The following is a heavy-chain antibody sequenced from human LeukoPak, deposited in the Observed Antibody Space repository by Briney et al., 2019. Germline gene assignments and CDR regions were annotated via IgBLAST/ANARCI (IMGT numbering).Heavy chain of an antibody. J-gene: IGHJ6*02. Sequence: QAGGSLRLSCAASGFTFSSYAMHWVRQAPGKGLEWVAVISYDGSNKYYADSVKGPFTISRDNSKNTLYLQMNSLRAEDTAVYYCARALASYYYGMDVWGQGTTVTVSS. CDR3: ARALASYYYGMDV. D-gene: IGHD1-26*01. CDR2: ISYDGSNK. CDR1: GFTFSSYA. V-gene: IGHV3-30-3*01.